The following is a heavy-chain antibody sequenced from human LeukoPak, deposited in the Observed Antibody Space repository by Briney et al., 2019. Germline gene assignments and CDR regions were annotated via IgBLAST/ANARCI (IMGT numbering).Heavy chain of an antibody. CDR1: GGSLSSYH. J-gene: IGHJ4*02. D-gene: IGHD6-13*01. CDR2: VFYTGKA. V-gene: IGHV4-59*08. CDR3: ARLSRGAGAAKTFDY. Sequence: SETLSLTCTLSGGSLSSYHWSWFRLPPGKGLEWMGHVFYTGKAAYNPSLTGRVTLSVNTSKDQFSLRLASVTAADTAAYYCARLSRGAGAAKTFDYWGQGILVTVSS.